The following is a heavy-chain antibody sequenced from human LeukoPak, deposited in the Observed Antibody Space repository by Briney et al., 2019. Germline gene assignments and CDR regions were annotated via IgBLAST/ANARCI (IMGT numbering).Heavy chain of an antibody. CDR2: ISGRGGST. CDR1: GFTFSSYA. V-gene: IGHV3-23*01. J-gene: IGHJ4*02. Sequence: GGSLRLSCAASGFTFSSYAMNWVRQAPGKGLEWVSFISGRGGSTYYADSVKGRFTISRDNSKNTLYLQMNSLRAEDTAVYYCAKEQSSSGFFDYWGQGTLVTVSS. D-gene: IGHD6-6*01. CDR3: AKEQSSSGFFDY.